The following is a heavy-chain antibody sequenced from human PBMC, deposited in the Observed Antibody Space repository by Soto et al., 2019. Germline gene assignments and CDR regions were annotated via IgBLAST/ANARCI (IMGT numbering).Heavy chain of an antibody. CDR2: IYYSGT. CDR3: ARTCDGSGPNSGGYAFDI. J-gene: IGHJ3*02. D-gene: IGHD3-22*01. Sequence: SETLSLTCSVSGGYISSYYWSWIRQPPGKGLEWIAYIYYSGTSYNPSLKSRVSISLDTSKNQFSLKLSSVTAADTAVYYCARTCDGSGPNSGGYAFDIWGQGTMVTVSS. CDR1: GGYISSYY. V-gene: IGHV4-59*01.